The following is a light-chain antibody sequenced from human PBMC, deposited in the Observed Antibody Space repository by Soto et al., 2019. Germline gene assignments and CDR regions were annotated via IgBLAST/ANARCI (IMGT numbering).Light chain of an antibody. CDR3: QQHNNWPPWT. CDR1: QSVSSN. J-gene: IGKJ1*01. Sequence: IVMTQSPATLSVSPGERATLSCSASQSVSSNLAWYQQKPGQAPRLLLYGASTRATGIPARFSGSGSGTEFTLTISSLQSEDFAVYYCQQHNNWPPWTFGQGTKVDIK. CDR2: GAS. V-gene: IGKV3-15*01.